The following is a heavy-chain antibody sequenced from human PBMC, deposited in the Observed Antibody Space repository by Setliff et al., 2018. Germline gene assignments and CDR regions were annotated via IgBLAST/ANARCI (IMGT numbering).Heavy chain of an antibody. J-gene: IGHJ4*02. CDR3: ARGQTLRHFDWPTAFDY. Sequence: ASVKVSCKASGDTFSTYALSWVRQAPGQGLEWMGWISAYSGETNYAQIFQGRVTMTTDTPTSTAYMELRSLTSDDTAVYYCARGQTLRHFDWPTAFDYWGLGTLVTVS. CDR2: ISAYSGET. CDR1: GDTFSTYA. D-gene: IGHD3-9*01. V-gene: IGHV1-18*01.